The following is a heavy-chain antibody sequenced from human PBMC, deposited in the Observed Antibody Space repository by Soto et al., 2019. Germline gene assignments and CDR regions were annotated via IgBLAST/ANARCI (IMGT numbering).Heavy chain of an antibody. Sequence: LSLTCTVSGGSISSSSYYWGWIRQPPGKGLEWIGSIYYSGSTYYNPSLKSRVTISVDTSKNQFSLKLSSVTAADTAVYYCARRELSSTIDYWGQGTLVTVSS. V-gene: IGHV4-39*01. J-gene: IGHJ4*02. CDR3: ARRELSSTIDY. CDR1: GGSISSSSYY. CDR2: IYYSGST. D-gene: IGHD1-26*01.